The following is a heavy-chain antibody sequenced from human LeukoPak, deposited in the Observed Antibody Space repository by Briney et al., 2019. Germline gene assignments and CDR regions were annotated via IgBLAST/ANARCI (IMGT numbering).Heavy chain of an antibody. Sequence: GASVKVSFKASGYTLTVYYMHWVRQAPGQGLEWMGWINPNSGGTNYAQKFQGRVTMTRDTSISTAYMELSRLRSDDTAVYYCARGQGLLVTEWGQGTLVTVSS. J-gene: IGHJ4*02. D-gene: IGHD2-15*01. V-gene: IGHV1-2*02. CDR2: INPNSGGT. CDR1: GYTLTVYY. CDR3: ARGQGLLVTE.